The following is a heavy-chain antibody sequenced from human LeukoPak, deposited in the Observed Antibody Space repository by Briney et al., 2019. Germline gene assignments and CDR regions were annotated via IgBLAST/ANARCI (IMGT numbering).Heavy chain of an antibody. CDR1: GFTFSRCA. Sequence: GGSLRLSCEASGFTFSRCALTWVRQAPGKGLEWVSAISGGSDSTLFADSVKGRFTISRDNSKNTLYLQMNSLRAEDTAVYYCAKTQRDCSSTSCSRYFGMDVWGQGTTVTVSS. CDR3: AKTQRDCSSTSCSRYFGMDV. D-gene: IGHD2-2*01. CDR2: ISGGSDST. V-gene: IGHV3-23*01. J-gene: IGHJ6*02.